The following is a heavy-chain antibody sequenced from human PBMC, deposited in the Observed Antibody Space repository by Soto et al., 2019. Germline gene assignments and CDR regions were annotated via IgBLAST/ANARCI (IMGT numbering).Heavy chain of an antibody. CDR1: GFTFSSYA. D-gene: IGHD6-6*01. V-gene: IGHV3-23*01. CDR3: ATMYSSSSIGIDY. Sequence: PGGSLRLSCAASGFTFSSYAMSWVRQAPGKGMEWVSAISGSGGSTYYADSVKGRFTISRDNSKNTLYLQMNSLRAEDTAVYYCATMYSSSSIGIDYWGQGTLVTVSS. CDR2: ISGSGGST. J-gene: IGHJ4*02.